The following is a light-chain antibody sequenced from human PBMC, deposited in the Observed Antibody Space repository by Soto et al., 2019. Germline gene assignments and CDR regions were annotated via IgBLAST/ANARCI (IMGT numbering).Light chain of an antibody. CDR3: SPYAGSNNYV. V-gene: IGLV2-8*01. J-gene: IGLJ1*01. Sequence: QSVLTQPPSGSGFPGQSVTISCTGTSSDVGGYNYVSWYQQHPGKAPKLMIYEVSKRPSGVPDRFSGSKSGNTASLTVSGLQAEDEADYYCSPYAGSNNYVFGTGTKVTVL. CDR2: EVS. CDR1: SSDVGGYNY.